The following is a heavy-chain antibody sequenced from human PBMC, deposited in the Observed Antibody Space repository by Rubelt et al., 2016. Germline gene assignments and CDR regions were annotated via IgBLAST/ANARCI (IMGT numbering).Heavy chain of an antibody. CDR2: ISAYNGNT. CDR1: GYTFTSYG. J-gene: IGHJ4*02. CDR3: ARAQRIRLLMVYAPTFDY. Sequence: QVQLVQSGAEVKKPGASVKVSCKASGYTFTSYGISWVRQAPGQGLEWMGWISAYNGNTHYAQKLQGRATMNTDTSTGTAYMELSSRRSEDTAVYYCARAQRIRLLMVYAPTFDYWGQGTLVTVSS. D-gene: IGHD2-8*01. V-gene: IGHV1-18*01.